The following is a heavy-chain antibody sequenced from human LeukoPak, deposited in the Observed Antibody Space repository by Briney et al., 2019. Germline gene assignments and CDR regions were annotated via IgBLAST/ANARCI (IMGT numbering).Heavy chain of an antibody. CDR2: ISAYNGNT. Sequence: ASVKVSCKAAGYTFTSYGISWVRQAPGQRLEWMGWISAYNGNTNYAQKLQGRVTMTTDTSTSTAYMELRSLRSDDTAVYYCARDGGDYVWGSYPQNDYWGQGTLVTVSS. V-gene: IGHV1-18*01. J-gene: IGHJ4*02. CDR1: GYTFTSYG. CDR3: ARDGGDYVWGSYPQNDY. D-gene: IGHD3-16*02.